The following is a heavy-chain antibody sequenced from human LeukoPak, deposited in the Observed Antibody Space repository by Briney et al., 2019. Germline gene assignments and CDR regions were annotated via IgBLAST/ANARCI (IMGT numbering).Heavy chain of an antibody. CDR3: AELGITMIGGV. J-gene: IGHJ6*04. V-gene: IGHV3-30*04. CDR2: ISYDGVNK. D-gene: IGHD3-10*02. CDR1: GFTFSSYS. Sequence: GRSLRLSCAASGFTFSSYSMHWVRQAPGKGLNWVAFISYDGVNKYADSVKGRFTISRDNSKNTLYLQMNGLREEDTAVYYCAELGITMIGGVWGKGTTVTISS.